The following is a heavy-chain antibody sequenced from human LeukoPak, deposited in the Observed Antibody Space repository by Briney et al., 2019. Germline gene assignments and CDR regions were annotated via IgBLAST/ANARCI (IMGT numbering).Heavy chain of an antibody. V-gene: IGHV3-33*01. Sequence: GRSLRLSCTASGFTFGSYGMHWVRQAPGTGLEWVATIWYDGSNKYYSDSVKGRFTISRDNSENTLYLEMNSLRAEDTAVYYCARAGCSSTSCFRPYYYYMAVWGKGTTVTVSS. CDR2: IWYDGSNK. J-gene: IGHJ6*03. D-gene: IGHD2-2*01. CDR1: GFTFGSYG. CDR3: ARAGCSSTSCFRPYYYYMAV.